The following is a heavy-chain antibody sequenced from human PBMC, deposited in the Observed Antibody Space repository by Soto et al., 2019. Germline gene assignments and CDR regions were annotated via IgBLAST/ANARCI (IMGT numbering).Heavy chain of an antibody. CDR3: ARRAKVATIIHYYYYYGMDV. CDR1: GGSISSSSYY. J-gene: IGHJ6*02. V-gene: IGHV4-39*01. D-gene: IGHD5-12*01. CDR2: IYYSGST. Sequence: SETLSLTCTVSGGSISSSSYYWGWIRQPPGKGLEWIGSIYYSGSTYYNPSLKSRVTISVDTSKNQFSLKLSSVTAADTAVYYCARRAKVATIIHYYYYYGMDVWGQGTTVTVSS.